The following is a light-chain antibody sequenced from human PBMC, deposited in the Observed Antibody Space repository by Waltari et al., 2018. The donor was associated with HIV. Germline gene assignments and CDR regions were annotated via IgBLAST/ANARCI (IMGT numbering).Light chain of an antibody. V-gene: IGKV1-9*01. CDR3: QHLNSFPPFT. J-gene: IGKJ3*01. CDR2: AAS. Sequence: DIQLTQSPSFLSASVGDRVTITCRASQGISSNLACYQQKPGQAPTLLSYAASSLPTGVPSRFSGSGSGTEFTLTVRRLQHEDFATYFCQHLNSFPPFTFGPGTTVDVK. CDR1: QGISSN.